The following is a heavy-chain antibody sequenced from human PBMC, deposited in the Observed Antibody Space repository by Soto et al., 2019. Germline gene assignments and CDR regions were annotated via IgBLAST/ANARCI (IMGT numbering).Heavy chain of an antibody. D-gene: IGHD3-3*01. CDR2: ISAYNGNT. CDR3: SRYGVFSDY. V-gene: IGHV1-18*01. J-gene: IGHJ4*02. CDR1: GYTFTSYG. Sequence: QVQLVQSGAEVKQPGASVKVSCKASGYTFTSYGMSWVRQAPGQGLEWMGWISAYNGNTNYAQKLQGRVTMTTDTCTSTDYIYRRSLRSDDTAVYYCSRYGVFSDYWGQGTLVTVSS.